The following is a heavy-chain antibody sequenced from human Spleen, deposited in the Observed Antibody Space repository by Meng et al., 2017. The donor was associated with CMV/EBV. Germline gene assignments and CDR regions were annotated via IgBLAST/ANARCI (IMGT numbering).Heavy chain of an antibody. Sequence: ASVKVSCKAPGYSFSSHYVHWVRQAPGQGLDWMGIINPSEATTTYARKFQGRVTMTSDTSTGTVYMELSSLKSEDTAVYYRARDRVFTYGSGGARWYFDFWGRGTLVTVSS. CDR3: ARDRVFTYGSGGARWYFDF. CDR2: INPSEATT. CDR1: GYSFSSHY. J-gene: IGHJ2*01. D-gene: IGHD6-19*01. V-gene: IGHV1-46*01.